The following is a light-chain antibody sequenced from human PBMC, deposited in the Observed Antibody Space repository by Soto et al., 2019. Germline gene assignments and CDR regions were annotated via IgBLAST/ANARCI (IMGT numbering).Light chain of an antibody. CDR1: QTVSNNY. Sequence: IVLTQSPGTLSLSPGDRDTLSCRASQTVSNNYLAWCQQKPGQAPRVIMYGASRRATGIPDRFSGGGSGTDFTLTISRLEPEDFAVYFCQQYAGPPTTFGQGTRLEIK. J-gene: IGKJ5*01. CDR2: GAS. V-gene: IGKV3-20*01. CDR3: QQYAGPPTT.